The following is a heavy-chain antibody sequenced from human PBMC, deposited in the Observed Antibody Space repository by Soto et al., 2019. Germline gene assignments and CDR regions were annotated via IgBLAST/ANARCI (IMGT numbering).Heavy chain of an antibody. CDR3: AXDRADTVGGGYYYGTDV. CDR2: ISVYNGLT. CDR1: GYTFTTCG. J-gene: IGHJ6*02. V-gene: IGHV1-18*01. Sequence: ASVEVSCKASGYTFTTCGLTWVRQAPGQGLEWMGWISVYNGLTSYAQKFQGRVSLTTDTSTTTAYMELRHLRSDDTAVYYCAXDRADTVGGGYYYGTDVWGQGTTVTVSS. D-gene: IGHD5-12*01.